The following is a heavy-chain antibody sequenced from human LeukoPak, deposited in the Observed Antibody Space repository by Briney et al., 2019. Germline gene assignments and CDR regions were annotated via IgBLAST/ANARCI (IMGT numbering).Heavy chain of an antibody. D-gene: IGHD1-26*01. Sequence: GGSLRLSCAASGFTFSSYAMSWVRQAPGKGLEWVSAISGSGGSTYYADSVKGRFTISRDNSKNTLYLQMNSLRAEDTAVYYCARVAGASVGTNYYYYGMDVWGQGTTVTVSS. J-gene: IGHJ6*02. CDR3: ARVAGASVGTNYYYYGMDV. CDR1: GFTFSSYA. V-gene: IGHV3-23*01. CDR2: ISGSGGST.